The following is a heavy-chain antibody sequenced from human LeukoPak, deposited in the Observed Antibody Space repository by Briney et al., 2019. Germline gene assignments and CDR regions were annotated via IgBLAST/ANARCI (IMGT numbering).Heavy chain of an antibody. V-gene: IGHV4-39*01. D-gene: IGHD3-10*01. CDR3: ASRSDSGYRGVIRPFDY. J-gene: IGHJ4*02. Sequence: PSETLSLTCTVSGGSISSSSYYWGWIRQPPGKGLEWIGSIYYSGSTYYNPSLKSRVTISVDTSKNQFSLKLSSVTAADTAVYYCASRSDSGYRGVIRPFDYWGQGTLVTVSS. CDR2: IYYSGST. CDR1: GGSISSSSYY.